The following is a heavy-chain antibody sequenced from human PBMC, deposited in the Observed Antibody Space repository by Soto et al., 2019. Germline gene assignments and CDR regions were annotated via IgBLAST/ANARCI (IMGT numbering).Heavy chain of an antibody. CDR1: GYTFTSFD. Sequence: ASVKVSCKASGYTFTSFDINWVRQASGQGLEWMGWMNPNSGNTGYAQKFQGRVTMTRNTSTSTAYMELRSLRSDDTAVYYCAREDIAAAGTSYYGMDVWGQGTTVTVS. CDR3: AREDIAAAGTSYYGMDV. J-gene: IGHJ6*02. V-gene: IGHV1-8*01. CDR2: MNPNSGNT. D-gene: IGHD6-13*01.